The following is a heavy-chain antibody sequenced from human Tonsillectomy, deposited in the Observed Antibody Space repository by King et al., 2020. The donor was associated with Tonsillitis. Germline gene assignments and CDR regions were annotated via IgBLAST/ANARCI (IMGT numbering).Heavy chain of an antibody. CDR2: IRSTTYGGTI. J-gene: IGHJ1*01. V-gene: IGHV3-49*03. CDR3: SPRARGPYCHYEH. CDR1: GFTFGAYA. Sequence: VQLVESGGGLVQPGRSLRLSCTASGFTFGAYAMSWFRQPPGKGLEWVGFIRSTTYGGTIEYAASVKGRFTFSRDDSKSIAYLQMNSLKTEDTAVYYCSPRARGPYCHYEHWGQGTLVTVSS. D-gene: IGHD2-21*01.